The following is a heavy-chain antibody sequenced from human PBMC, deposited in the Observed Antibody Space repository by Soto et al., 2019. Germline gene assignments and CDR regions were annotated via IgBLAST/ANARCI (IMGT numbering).Heavy chain of an antibody. J-gene: IGHJ4*02. Sequence: QVQLQESGPGLVKPSETLSLTCTVSGGSISSYYWSWIRQPPGKGLEWIGYIYYSGSTNYNPSLKSRVTISVDTSKNQFSLKLSSVPAADTAVYYCARVGDSSGWDAPFDYWGQGTLVTVSS. V-gene: IGHV4-59*01. CDR2: IYYSGST. CDR1: GGSISSYY. D-gene: IGHD6-19*01. CDR3: ARVGDSSGWDAPFDY.